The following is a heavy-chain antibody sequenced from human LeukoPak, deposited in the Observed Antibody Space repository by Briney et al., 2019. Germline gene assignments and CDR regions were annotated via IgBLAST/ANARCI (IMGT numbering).Heavy chain of an antibody. CDR2: IYYSGST. J-gene: IGHJ3*02. Sequence: SETLSLTCTVSGGSISNYYWSWIRQPPGKGLEWIGYIYYSGSTNYNPSLKSRVTISVDTSKNQFSLKLSSVTAADTAVYYCASSGSYGAFDIWGQGTMVTVSS. V-gene: IGHV4-59*08. CDR3: ASSGSYGAFDI. D-gene: IGHD1-26*01. CDR1: GGSISNYY.